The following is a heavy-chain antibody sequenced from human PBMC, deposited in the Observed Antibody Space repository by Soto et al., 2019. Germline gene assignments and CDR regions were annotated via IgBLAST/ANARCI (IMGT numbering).Heavy chain of an antibody. V-gene: IGHV3-15*07. CDR2: IRSKSSGGTT. CDR3: TTEEWEVPDY. Sequence: GGSLRLSCASSGFTFSSAWMNLVRQAPGKGLEWVGRIRSKSSGGTTEYPASVKGRFTISRDDSKNTLYLQVNSLKTEDTAVYYCTTEEWEVPDYWGQGTMVTVSS. D-gene: IGHD1-26*01. CDR1: GFTFSSAW. J-gene: IGHJ4*02.